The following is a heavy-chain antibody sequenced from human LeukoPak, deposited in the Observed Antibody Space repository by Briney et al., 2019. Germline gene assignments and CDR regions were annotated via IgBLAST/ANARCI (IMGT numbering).Heavy chain of an antibody. CDR1: GFIFSSTW. CDR3: SATSGRTGGNS. V-gene: IGHV3-7*03. D-gene: IGHD3-16*01. Sequence: GGSLRLSCADSGFIFSSTWMTWVRQAPGKGPEWVAYIKHDGSETNYVDSVKGRFTVSRDNVKNSLYLQMNSLRADDTAVYYCSATSGRTGGNSWGQGALVTVSS. CDR2: IKHDGSET. J-gene: IGHJ4*02.